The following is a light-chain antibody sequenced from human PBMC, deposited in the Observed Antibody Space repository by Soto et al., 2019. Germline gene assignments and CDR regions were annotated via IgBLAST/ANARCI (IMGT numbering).Light chain of an antibody. CDR3: CSFAGSSTYV. J-gene: IGLJ1*01. CDR1: SSDVGSYDL. CDR2: EVS. V-gene: IGLV2-23*02. Sequence: QSALTQPASVSGSPGQSITISCTGTSSDVGSYDLVSWYQHHPGKAPKLMIYEVSKRPSGVSNRLSGSKSDNTASLTISGLQAEDEADYYCCSFAGSSTYVFGTGTKVTVL.